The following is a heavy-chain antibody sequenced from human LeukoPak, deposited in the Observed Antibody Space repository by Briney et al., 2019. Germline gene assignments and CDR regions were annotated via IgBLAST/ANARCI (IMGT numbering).Heavy chain of an antibody. V-gene: IGHV3-30*12. CDR2: LQNDGGDI. Sequence: PGGSLRLSCAASGFTFSSFGMHWVRQAPDKGLEWVAFLQNDGGDIHYADSVEGRFTISRDNSKNTLYLQMNSLRAEDTAVYYCARDGIRDYVWGNPDAFDIWGQGTMVTVSS. J-gene: IGHJ3*02. CDR3: ARDGIRDYVWGNPDAFDI. CDR1: GFTFSSFG. D-gene: IGHD3-16*01.